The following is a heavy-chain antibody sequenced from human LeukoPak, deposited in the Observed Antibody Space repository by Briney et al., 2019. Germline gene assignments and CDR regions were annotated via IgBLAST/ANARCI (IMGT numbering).Heavy chain of an antibody. D-gene: IGHD6-13*01. CDR1: GFTFSSYA. CDR3: AKGSWSPGGYYFDY. J-gene: IGHJ4*02. CDR2: VSGNGGTT. Sequence: PGGSLRLSCAASGFTFSSYAMSWVRQAPGKGLEWVSGVSGNGGTTYYADSVKGRFTISRDNSKNTLYLQMNSLRAEDTAVYYCAKGSWSPGGYYFDYWGQGTLVTVSS. V-gene: IGHV3-23*01.